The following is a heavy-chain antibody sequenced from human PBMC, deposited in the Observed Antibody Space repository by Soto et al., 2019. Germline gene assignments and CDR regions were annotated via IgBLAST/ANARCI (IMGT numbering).Heavy chain of an antibody. CDR3: AKVDCGSSGCRLIDY. CDR2: ITGNGETT. CDR1: GFTFINHA. J-gene: IGHJ4*02. D-gene: IGHD2-2*01. Sequence: EVQLLESWGGLVQPGGSLRLACAGSGFTFINHAMNWVRQAPGKGLEWVTGITGNGETTNYADSVKGRFTISRDNSKNTLYLQMNSLRAEDTAVYYCAKVDCGSSGCRLIDYWGQGTLVTVSS. V-gene: IGHV3-23*01.